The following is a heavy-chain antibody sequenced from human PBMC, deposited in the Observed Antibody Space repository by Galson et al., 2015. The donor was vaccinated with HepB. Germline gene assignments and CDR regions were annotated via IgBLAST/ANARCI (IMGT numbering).Heavy chain of an antibody. D-gene: IGHD2-2*01. Sequence: SVKVSCKASGYTFTSYAMNWVRQAPGQGLEWMGWINTNTGNPTYAQGFTGRFVFSLDTSVSTAYLQISSLKAEDTAVYYCARDGDIVIVPAASYGMDVWGQGTTVTVSS. J-gene: IGHJ6*02. CDR2: INTNTGNP. CDR1: GYTFTSYA. V-gene: IGHV7-4-1*02. CDR3: ARDGDIVIVPAASYGMDV.